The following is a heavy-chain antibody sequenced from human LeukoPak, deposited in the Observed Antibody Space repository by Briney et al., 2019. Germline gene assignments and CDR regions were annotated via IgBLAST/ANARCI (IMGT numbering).Heavy chain of an antibody. V-gene: IGHV3-23*01. CDR1: GFTLSNYA. D-gene: IGHD4-17*01. CDR2: ITSGGAP. J-gene: IGHJ3*01. CDR3: ARDPNGDYIGAFEF. Sequence: TGGSLRLSRAASGFTLSNYAVMWARQAPGQGLEWVSAITSGGAPRYADSVKGRFTISRDNSKNTLYLQMNSLRAEDTAQYFCARDPNGDYIGAFEFWGRGTVVTVSS.